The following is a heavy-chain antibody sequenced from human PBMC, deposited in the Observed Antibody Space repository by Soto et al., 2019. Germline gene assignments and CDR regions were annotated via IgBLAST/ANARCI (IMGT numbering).Heavy chain of an antibody. CDR2: IHHSGST. D-gene: IGHD6-13*01. CDR1: GLSISSDNW. V-gene: IGHV4-4*02. Sequence: QVQLQESGPGLVRPSGTVSLTCAVSGLSISSDNWWSWVRQPPGKGLEWIGEIHHSGSTHYNPSLKSRVTMSVVPSQDLFSLTLNSVTAADTAFYYCARDQGSHPGDWGQGTLVSVSS. CDR3: ARDQGSHPGD. J-gene: IGHJ4*02.